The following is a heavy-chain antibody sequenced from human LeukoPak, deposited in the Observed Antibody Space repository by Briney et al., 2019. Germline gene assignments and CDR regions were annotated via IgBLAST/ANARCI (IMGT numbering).Heavy chain of an antibody. CDR2: INPDDKSA. V-gene: IGHV3-74*01. Sequence: QSGGSLRLPCAASGFTFSKYWLHWLGQAPGKGRVWVSRINPDDKSASYADSVKGRFTIARDDARKTLYLQMNSLRAEDTAVYYGLTIVETTFDAFDIWGQGTMVTVSS. CDR3: LTIVETTFDAFDI. J-gene: IGHJ3*02. D-gene: IGHD2/OR15-2a*01. CDR1: GFTFSKYW.